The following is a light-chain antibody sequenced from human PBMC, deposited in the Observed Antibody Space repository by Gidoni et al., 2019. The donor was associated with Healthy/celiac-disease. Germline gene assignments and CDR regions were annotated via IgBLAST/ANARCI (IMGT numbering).Light chain of an antibody. CDR3: QQYDNLPFT. Sequence: DIQMTQSPSSLSASVGDRDTITCQASQDISNYLNWYQQKPGKAPKLLIYDASNLETGVQSRFSGSGSGTDFTFTISSLQPEDIATYYCQQYDNLPFTFGPGTKVDIK. CDR2: DAS. J-gene: IGKJ3*01. CDR1: QDISNY. V-gene: IGKV1-33*01.